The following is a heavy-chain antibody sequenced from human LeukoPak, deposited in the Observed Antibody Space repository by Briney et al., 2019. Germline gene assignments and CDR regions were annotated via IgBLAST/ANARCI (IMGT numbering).Heavy chain of an antibody. CDR2: IYSGGST. V-gene: IGHV3-53*01. CDR3: AKRRYDSSGHFDS. D-gene: IGHD3-22*01. CDR1: GFTVSSDS. J-gene: IGHJ4*02. Sequence: GGSLRLSCTVSGFTVSSDSMSWVRQAPGKGLEWVSFIYSGGSTHYSDSVKGRFTISRDNSKNTLYMRMSSLRAEDTAVYYCAKRRYDSSGHFDSWGQGTLVTVSS.